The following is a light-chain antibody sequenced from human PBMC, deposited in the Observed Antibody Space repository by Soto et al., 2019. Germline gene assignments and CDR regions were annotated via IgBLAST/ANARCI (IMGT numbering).Light chain of an antibody. J-gene: IGLJ3*02. CDR1: SSDVGSYNL. CDR2: EGS. V-gene: IGLV2-23*01. CDR3: CSYAGSSPHWV. Sequence: QSVLTQPASVSGSPGQSITISCTRTSSDVGSYNLVSWYQQHPGKAPKLMIYEGSKRPSGVSNRFSGSKSGNPASLTISGLQAEDEADYYCCSYAGSSPHWVFGGGTKLTVL.